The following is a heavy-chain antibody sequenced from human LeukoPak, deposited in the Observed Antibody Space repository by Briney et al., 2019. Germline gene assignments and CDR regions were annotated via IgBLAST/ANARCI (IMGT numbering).Heavy chain of an antibody. CDR2: IYYSGST. Sequence: SSETLSLTCTVSGGSISSSSYYWGWIRQPPGKGLEWIGSIYYSGSTYYNPSLKSRVTISVDTSKNQFSLKLSSVTAADTAVYYCARPLEMAIRNDAFDIWGQGTMVTVSS. V-gene: IGHV4-39*07. CDR1: GGSISSSSYY. J-gene: IGHJ3*02. CDR3: ARPLEMAIRNDAFDI. D-gene: IGHD5-24*01.